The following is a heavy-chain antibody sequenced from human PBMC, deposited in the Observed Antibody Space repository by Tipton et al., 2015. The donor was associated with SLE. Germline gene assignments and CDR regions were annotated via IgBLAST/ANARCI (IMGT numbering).Heavy chain of an antibody. CDR3: ARAGGGDSNWFDP. Sequence: TLSLTCAVSGASISGSSWWSWVRQPPGKGLEWIGEIYHSGSTTYTNYNPSLKSRVSISVDTSKNQFFLNLSSVTAADTAVYYCARAGGGDSNWFDPWGQGTLVTVSS. J-gene: IGHJ5*02. V-gene: IGHV4-4*02. CDR1: GASISGSSW. CDR2: IYHSGSTTYT. D-gene: IGHD2-21*01.